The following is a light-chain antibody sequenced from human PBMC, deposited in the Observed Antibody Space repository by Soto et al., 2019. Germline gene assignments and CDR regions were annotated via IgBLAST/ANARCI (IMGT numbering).Light chain of an antibody. CDR2: RNN. CDR3: AAWDDSLSGSYV. CDR1: SSNIGSNY. Sequence: QSVLTQPPSASGTPGQRVTISCSGSSSNIGSNYVYWYQQLPGTAPKLLMYRNNKRPSGVPDRFSGSKSGTSASLAISGLRSEDEADYYCAAWDDSLSGSYVFGTGTKVPVL. V-gene: IGLV1-47*01. J-gene: IGLJ1*01.